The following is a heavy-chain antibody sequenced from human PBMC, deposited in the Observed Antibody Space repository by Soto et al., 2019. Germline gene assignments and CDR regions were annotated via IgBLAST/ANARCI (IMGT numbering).Heavy chain of an antibody. Sequence: QVQLQESGPGLVKPSETLSLTCTVSGGSISSYYWSWIRQPPGKGLEWIGYIYYSGRTNYNPSLKSRVTISVDTSKNQFSLKLSSVTAADTAVYYCARHQTPDFWSGLDYYYYYYYMDVWGKGTTVTVSS. CDR1: GGSISSYY. D-gene: IGHD3-3*01. V-gene: IGHV4-59*08. J-gene: IGHJ6*03. CDR3: ARHQTPDFWSGLDYYYYYYYMDV. CDR2: IYYSGRT.